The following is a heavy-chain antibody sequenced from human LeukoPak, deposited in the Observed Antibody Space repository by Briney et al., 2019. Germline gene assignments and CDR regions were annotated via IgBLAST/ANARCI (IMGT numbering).Heavy chain of an antibody. CDR1: GGSMGNFH. V-gene: IGHV4-4*07. D-gene: IGHD1-7*01. CDR2: IYTSGGI. Sequence: SEALSLTCTVYGGSMGNFHWNWIRQPAGKGLEWIGRIYTSGGINYNPSLKSRVTMSVDTSKNQFSLKLTSVTAADTAVYYCARPRNYIDHLDAFDIWGQGTMVTVSS. J-gene: IGHJ3*02. CDR3: ARPRNYIDHLDAFDI.